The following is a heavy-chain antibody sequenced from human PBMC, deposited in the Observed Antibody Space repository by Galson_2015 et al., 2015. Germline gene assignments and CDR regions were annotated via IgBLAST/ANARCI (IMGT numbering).Heavy chain of an antibody. D-gene: IGHD3-22*01. Sequence: SVKVSCKASGYTFTNYYMHWVRQAPGQGLELMGLINPSGGSTSYAQKFQGRVTMTRDTSTSTVYMELSSLRSEDTAVYYCARGRGDGGGYYAASIDYWGQGTLVTVSS. CDR3: ARGRGDGGGYYAASIDY. CDR1: GYTFTNYY. J-gene: IGHJ4*02. V-gene: IGHV1-46*01. CDR2: INPSGGST.